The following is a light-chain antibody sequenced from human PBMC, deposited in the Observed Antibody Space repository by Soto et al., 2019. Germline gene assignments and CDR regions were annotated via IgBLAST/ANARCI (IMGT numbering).Light chain of an antibody. J-gene: IGLJ1*01. V-gene: IGLV2-14*01. CDR1: SSDVGGYNY. Sequence: QSVLTQPVSASGSPGQSITIFCTGTSSDVGGYNYVSWYQQHPGKAPKLMIYDVSNRPSGVSNRFSGSKSGNTASLTISGLQAEDEADYYCSSYTSSSPYVFGTGTKVTVL. CDR2: DVS. CDR3: SSYTSSSPYV.